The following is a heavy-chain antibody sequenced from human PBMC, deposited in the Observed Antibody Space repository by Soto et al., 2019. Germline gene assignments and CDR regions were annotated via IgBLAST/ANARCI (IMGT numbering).Heavy chain of an antibody. CDR2: IRVSGGST. D-gene: IGHD3-10*01. CDR3: ANVISAGY. Sequence: EVQLLESGGGLVQPGGSLRLSCVASGFTFSTYAMSWVRQAPGKGLEWVSTIRVSGGSTYYADSVKGRFTISRDNSKNTLLLQMNSRRAEDTAVYYCANVISAGYWGQGTLVTVSS. V-gene: IGHV3-23*01. CDR1: GFTFSTYA. J-gene: IGHJ4*02.